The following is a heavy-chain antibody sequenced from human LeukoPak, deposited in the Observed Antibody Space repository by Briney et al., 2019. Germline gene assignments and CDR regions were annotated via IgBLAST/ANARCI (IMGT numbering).Heavy chain of an antibody. J-gene: IGHJ6*02. D-gene: IGHD3-22*01. CDR1: GFTVSSNY. CDR2: IYSGGST. V-gene: IGHV3-66*01. CDR3: ARGGSNYYDSSGYYPDYYYGMDV. Sequence: PGGSLRLSCAASGFTVSSNYMSWVRQAPGKGLEWVSVIYSGGSTYYADSVKGRFTISRDNSKNTLYLQMNSLRAEDTAVYYCARGGSNYYDSSGYYPDYYYGMDVWGQGTTVTVSS.